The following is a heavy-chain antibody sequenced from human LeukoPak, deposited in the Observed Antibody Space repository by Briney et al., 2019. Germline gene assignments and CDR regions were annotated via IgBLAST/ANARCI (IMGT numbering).Heavy chain of an antibody. D-gene: IGHD4-23*01. J-gene: IGHJ4*02. V-gene: IGHV3-23*01. CDR3: VKGGGNVRRYFEY. Sequence: QTGGSLRLSCAASGFTFSSYGMTWVRQAPGKGLEWVSSISVNGGTTYYADSAKGRFTISRDSSKNALYLQMNSLRAEDTAVYYCVKGGGNVRRYFEYWGQGTLVTVSS. CDR2: ISVNGGTT. CDR1: GFTFSSYG.